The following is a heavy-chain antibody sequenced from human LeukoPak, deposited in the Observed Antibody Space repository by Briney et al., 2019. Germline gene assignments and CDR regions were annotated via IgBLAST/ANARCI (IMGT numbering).Heavy chain of an antibody. D-gene: IGHD6-19*01. J-gene: IGHJ4*02. Sequence: SETLSLTCAVYGGSFSGYYWSWIRQPPGKGLEWIGEINPSGSTNYNPSLKSRVTISVDTSKNQFSLKLSSVTAADTAVYYCARGRRAYSSGATDYWGQGTLVTVSS. V-gene: IGHV4-34*01. CDR3: ARGRRAYSSGATDY. CDR2: INPSGST. CDR1: GGSFSGYY.